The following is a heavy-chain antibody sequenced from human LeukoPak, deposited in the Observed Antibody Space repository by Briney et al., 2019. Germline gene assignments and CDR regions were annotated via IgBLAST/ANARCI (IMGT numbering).Heavy chain of an antibody. CDR3: ARVAGIAAAGDFDD. CDR2: IWYDGSNK. Sequence: GGSLRLSCAASGFTFSSYGMHWVRQAPGKGLEWVAVIWYDGSNKYYADSVKGRFTISRDNSKNTLYLQMNSLRAEDTAVYYCARVAGIAAAGDFDDWGQGTLVTVSS. D-gene: IGHD6-13*01. V-gene: IGHV3-33*01. CDR1: GFTFSSYG. J-gene: IGHJ4*02.